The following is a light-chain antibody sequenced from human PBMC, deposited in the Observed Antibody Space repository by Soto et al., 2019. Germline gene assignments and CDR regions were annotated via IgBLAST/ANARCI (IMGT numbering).Light chain of an antibody. CDR3: QSYDNSLSGWL. CDR1: SSNIGSNS. J-gene: IGLJ2*01. Sequence: QSVLAQPPSASGTPGQRVTISCSGSSSNIGSNSVNWYQQLPGTAPKLLIYANNNRPSGVPDRFSGSKSGTSASLVITGLQAEDEADYYCQSYDNSLSGWLFGGGTKLTVL. CDR2: ANN. V-gene: IGLV1-44*01.